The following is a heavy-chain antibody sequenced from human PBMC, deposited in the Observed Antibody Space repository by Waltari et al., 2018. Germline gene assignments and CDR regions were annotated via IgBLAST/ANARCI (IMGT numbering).Heavy chain of an antibody. CDR3: ARSLVVVARRPFDY. V-gene: IGHV4-34*01. CDR1: GWSFSGYY. D-gene: IGHD2-15*01. Sequence: QVQLQQWGAGLLKPSETLSLTCAVYGWSFSGYYWSWIRQPPGRGVEWIVESNHRGSTNYNPSLKSRVTVSVDTSKNQFSLKLSSVTAADTAVYYCARSLVVVARRPFDYWGQGTLVTVSS. CDR2: SNHRGST. J-gene: IGHJ4*02.